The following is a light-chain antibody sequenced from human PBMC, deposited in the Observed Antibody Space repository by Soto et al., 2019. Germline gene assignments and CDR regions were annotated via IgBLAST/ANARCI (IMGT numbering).Light chain of an antibody. CDR1: QKVFSH. CDR3: HQYGNWPPRT. V-gene: IGKV3D-15*01. CDR2: CAF. J-gene: IGKJ1*01. Sequence: EIVMIQSPTTPSVSPGERAPLSCRSSQKVFSHLAWYQKKPGQDPRLLLYCAFTRANGIPARFSGSGSGTEFTIIISSMQSEDYVVYYCHQYGNWPPRTFGRGTKVDIK.